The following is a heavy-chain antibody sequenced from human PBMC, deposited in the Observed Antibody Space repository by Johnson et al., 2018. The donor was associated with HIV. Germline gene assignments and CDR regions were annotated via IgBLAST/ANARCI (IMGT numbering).Heavy chain of an antibody. V-gene: IGHV3-30*04. J-gene: IGHJ3*02. D-gene: IGHD3-22*01. CDR1: GFTFSSYG. CDR2: ISSDGSNK. Sequence: QVQLVESGGGVVQPGRSLRLSCAASGFTFSSYGMHWVRQAPGKGLGWMAVISSDGSNKYYADSVKGRFTISSDNPKNTLYLKLNSLSAEDTAVYYCARAHEIVVGIEHDAVDIWGQGTMVTVSS. CDR3: ARAHEIVVGIEHDAVDI.